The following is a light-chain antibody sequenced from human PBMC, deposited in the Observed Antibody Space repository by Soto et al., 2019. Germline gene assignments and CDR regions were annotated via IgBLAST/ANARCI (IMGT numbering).Light chain of an antibody. CDR1: QTVKTW. Sequence: DIQMTQSPSTLSASVGDRVTIACRASQTVKTWLAWYQKKPGKAPKLLIYDASTLQSGVPSRFSGSGSGTEFTLTISSLQPDDYATYYCQEYNSDWXFGQGTTVEIK. CDR2: DAS. CDR3: QEYNSDWX. J-gene: IGKJ1*01. V-gene: IGKV1-5*01.